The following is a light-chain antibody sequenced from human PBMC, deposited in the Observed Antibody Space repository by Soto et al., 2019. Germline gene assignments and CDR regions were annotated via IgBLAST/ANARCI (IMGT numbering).Light chain of an antibody. CDR1: QSVRNS. CDR2: DAS. Sequence: ETRMTQSPATLSVSPGERVTLSCRASQSVRNSVAWYQQRPGQAPWLLIYDASFRATGISARFSGSGSGTEFTLTISSLQAEDFSVYYCQQYNNLPRTFGQGTKLEI. V-gene: IGKV3-15*01. CDR3: QQYNNLPRT. J-gene: IGKJ2*01.